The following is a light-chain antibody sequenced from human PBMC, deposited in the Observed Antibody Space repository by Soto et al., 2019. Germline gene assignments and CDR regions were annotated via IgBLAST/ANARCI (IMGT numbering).Light chain of an antibody. CDR2: DVS. CDR3: SSYLGSNAVV. Sequence: QSALTQPPSASGSPGQSVTISCTGTSGDVGAYNYVSWYQQHPGKAPKLMIYDVSKRPSGVPDRFSGSKSGNTASLTVSGLQSEDEADYYCSSYLGSNAVVFGGGTKLTVL. CDR1: SGDVGAYNY. J-gene: IGLJ2*01. V-gene: IGLV2-8*01.